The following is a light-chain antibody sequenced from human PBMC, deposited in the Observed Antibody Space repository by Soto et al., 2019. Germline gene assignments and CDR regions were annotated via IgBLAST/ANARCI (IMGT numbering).Light chain of an antibody. CDR3: CSYAGSYTGV. V-gene: IGLV2-11*01. Sequence: QSALTQPRSVSGSPGQSVTISCTGTSSDVGGYNYVSWYQQHPGKAPKLLIYAVNMRPSGVPDRFSGSKSGNTASLTISGLQAEDEADYSCCSYAGSYTGVFGGGTQLTVL. CDR2: AVN. J-gene: IGLJ3*02. CDR1: SSDVGGYNY.